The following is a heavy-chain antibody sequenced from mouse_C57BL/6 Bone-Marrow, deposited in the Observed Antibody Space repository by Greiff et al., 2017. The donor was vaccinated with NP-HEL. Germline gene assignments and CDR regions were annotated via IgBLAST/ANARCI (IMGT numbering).Heavy chain of an antibody. V-gene: IGHV1-67*01. Sequence: QVQLQQSGPELVRPGVSVKISCKGSGYTFTDYAMHWVKQSHAKSLEWIGVISTYYGDASSIQKFKDKATMTVDKSSSTAYMELARLTSEDSAVYYCAREGYYGSSFYWYFDVWGTGTTVTVSS. J-gene: IGHJ1*03. CDR2: ISTYYGDA. D-gene: IGHD1-1*01. CDR3: AREGYYGSSFYWYFDV. CDR1: GYTFTDYA.